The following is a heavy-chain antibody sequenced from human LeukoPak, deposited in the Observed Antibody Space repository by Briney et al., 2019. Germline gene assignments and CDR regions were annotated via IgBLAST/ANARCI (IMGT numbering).Heavy chain of an antibody. V-gene: IGHV3-9*01. D-gene: IGHD6-19*01. CDR3: AKDVSDRYNSRGFDY. CDR2: ITWNSGSI. J-gene: IGHJ4*02. CDR1: GFIFDDYA. Sequence: GRSLRLSCAASGFIFDDYAMHWVRQAPGKGLEWVSGITWNSGSIGYADSVKGRFTISRDNAKNSLYLQMNSLRVEDTALFYCAKDVSDRYNSRGFDYWGQGTLVTVSS.